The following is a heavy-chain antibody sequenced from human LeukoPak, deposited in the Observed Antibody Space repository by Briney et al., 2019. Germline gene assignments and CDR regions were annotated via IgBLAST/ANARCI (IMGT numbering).Heavy chain of an antibody. D-gene: IGHD1-26*01. CDR2: INPSIGST. CDR3: AISGNYFRPFDY. Sequence: ASAKVSCKASRYTFTSYYIHWVRQAPGQGLEWMGIINPSIGSTIYSQKFQGRVTMTRDTSTSTVYMELSSLKSEDTAVFYCAISGNYFRPFDYWGQGTLVSVSS. V-gene: IGHV1-46*01. J-gene: IGHJ4*02. CDR1: RYTFTSYY.